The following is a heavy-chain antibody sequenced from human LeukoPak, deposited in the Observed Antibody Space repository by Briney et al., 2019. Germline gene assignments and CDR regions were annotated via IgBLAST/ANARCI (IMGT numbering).Heavy chain of an antibody. CDR1: GYIFTNYW. CDR2: IYPADSDT. V-gene: IGHV5-51*01. CDR3: ARQGEYSSSYYFDY. Sequence: GESLKISCKGSGYIFTNYWIAWVRQMPGKGLEFMGIIYPADSDTRYSPSFEGQVTISADKSISTAYLQWSSLKASDTAMYYCARQGEYSSSYYFDYWGQGTLVTVSS. J-gene: IGHJ4*02. D-gene: IGHD6-6*01.